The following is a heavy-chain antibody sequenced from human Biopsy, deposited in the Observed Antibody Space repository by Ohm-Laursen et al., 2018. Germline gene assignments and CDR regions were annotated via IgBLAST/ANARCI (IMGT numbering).Heavy chain of an antibody. CDR3: ARDPLNGHKHFDY. D-gene: IGHD2-8*01. CDR1: SYTFTDYN. J-gene: IGHJ4*02. Sequence: SVKVSCKTSSYTFTDYNIHWMRQAPGQGLEWLGYINCKTGATNYAQKFQGTVTMTRDTSISTSYLALGSLRSADTAIYYCARDPLNGHKHFDYWGQGSLVTVSS. CDR2: INCKTGAT. V-gene: IGHV1-2*02.